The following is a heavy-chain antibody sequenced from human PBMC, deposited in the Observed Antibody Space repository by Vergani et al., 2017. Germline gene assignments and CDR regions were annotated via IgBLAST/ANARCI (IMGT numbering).Heavy chain of an antibody. CDR3: TKAGQYDSDNFHDS. Sequence: EVQLVESGGGLVQPGGSLRLSCAASGFIFSSYWMHWVRQAPGKGLEWVAAIKEDGSEKQYVDSVKGRFTISRDNAKKSLYLQMNSLRGEDTAVYYCTKAGQYDSDNFHDSWGQGALVTVAS. D-gene: IGHD3-22*01. CDR2: IKEDGSEK. V-gene: IGHV3-7*01. J-gene: IGHJ1*01. CDR1: GFIFSSYW.